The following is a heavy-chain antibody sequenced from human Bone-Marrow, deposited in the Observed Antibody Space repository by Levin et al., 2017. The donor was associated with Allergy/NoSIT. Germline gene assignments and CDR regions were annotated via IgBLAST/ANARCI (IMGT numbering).Heavy chain of an antibody. Sequence: SQTLSLTCAIFGDSITNYYWNWIRQPPGKGLEWIGYVYSSGSTDYSPSFMSRLTISVDTSKNHISLRLNPVSAADTAVYFCARGGPGSYYLDVWGEGTTVIVSS. V-gene: IGHV4-59*13. CDR1: GDSITNYY. CDR2: VYSSGST. J-gene: IGHJ6*03. D-gene: IGHD1-14*01. CDR3: ARGGPGSYYLDV.